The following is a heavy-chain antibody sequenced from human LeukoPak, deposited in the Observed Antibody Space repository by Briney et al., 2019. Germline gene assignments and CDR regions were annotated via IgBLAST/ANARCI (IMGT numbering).Heavy chain of an antibody. Sequence: SETLSLTCTVSGYSISGGYYWGWIRQPPGKGLEWIGSIYHSGSTYYNPSLKSRVTISVDTSKNQFSLKLSSVTAADTAVYYCARIGYYYDSSGYWDNPWGQGTLVTVSS. CDR1: GYSISGGYY. D-gene: IGHD3-22*01. V-gene: IGHV4-38-2*02. CDR3: ARIGYYYDSSGYWDNP. CDR2: IYHSGST. J-gene: IGHJ5*02.